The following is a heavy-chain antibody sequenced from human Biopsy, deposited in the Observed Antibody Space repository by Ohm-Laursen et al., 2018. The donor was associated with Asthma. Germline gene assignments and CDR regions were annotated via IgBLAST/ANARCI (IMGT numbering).Heavy chain of an antibody. J-gene: IGHJ4*02. CDR1: GDSFSNHA. CDR2: IIPKFGIA. Sequence: GASVNVSCKASGDSFSNHAISWVRQAPGQGLEWMGGIIPKFGIANYAQNFQGRVTLTADKSTSTAYMELSSLRSEDTAVYYCATDHCSALWAGVSTDNCYFEYWGQGTLVTVSS. CDR3: ATDHCSALWAGVSTDNCYFEY. V-gene: IGHV1-69*10. D-gene: IGHD3-10*02.